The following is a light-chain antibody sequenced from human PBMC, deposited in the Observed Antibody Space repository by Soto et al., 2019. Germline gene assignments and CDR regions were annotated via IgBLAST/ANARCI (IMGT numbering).Light chain of an antibody. CDR1: QSISSW. V-gene: IGKV1-5*01. CDR2: DAT. J-gene: IGKJ2*01. Sequence: DIQMTQSPSTLSASVGDRVTITCRASQSISSWLAWYQQKPGKAPKLLIYDATRLESGVPSRFSGSGSGTEFTLTISNLQPDDFATYYCQQYNSYSAFGQGTTLEIK. CDR3: QQYNSYSA.